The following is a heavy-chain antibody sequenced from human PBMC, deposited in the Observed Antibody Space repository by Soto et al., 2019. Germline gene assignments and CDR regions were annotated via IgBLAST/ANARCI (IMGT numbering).Heavy chain of an antibody. Sequence: GGSLRLSCAASGFTFSAYDMHWVRQAPGKGLEWVALISYDGSKNYYADSVKGRFTISRDNTKNSLYLQMDSLRREDTALYYCAKDINSTGWYFGLDLWGQGTTVTVSS. D-gene: IGHD6-19*01. J-gene: IGHJ6*02. V-gene: IGHV3-30*18. CDR3: AKDINSTGWYFGLDL. CDR1: GFTFSAYD. CDR2: ISYDGSKN.